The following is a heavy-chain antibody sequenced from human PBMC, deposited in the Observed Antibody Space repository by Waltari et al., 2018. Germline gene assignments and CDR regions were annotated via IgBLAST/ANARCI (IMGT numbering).Heavy chain of an antibody. D-gene: IGHD5-12*01. J-gene: IGHJ4*02. V-gene: IGHV3-7*01. Sequence: EIQVVESGGGLVQPGGSLRLSCTASGFTFSRDWMSWVRQAPGKGLEWVAKIKQYGTTKFYLDSVKGRFTISRDNAQNTVYLQMNSLRVEDTALYYCARAVDVADYWGQGTLVTVSS. CDR2: IKQYGTTK. CDR1: GFTFSRDW. CDR3: ARAVDVADY.